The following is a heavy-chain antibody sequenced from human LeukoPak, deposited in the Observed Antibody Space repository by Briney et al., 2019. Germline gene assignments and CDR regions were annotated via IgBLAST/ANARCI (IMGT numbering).Heavy chain of an antibody. V-gene: IGHV3-48*04. CDR2: ISSSGSAI. Sequence: GGSLRLSCAASGFTFSSYSMNWVRQAPGKGLEWVSYISSSGSAIYYADSVKGRFTISRDNAKNSLYLQMNSLRAEDTAVYYCASSWLVHGYWGQGTLVTVSS. D-gene: IGHD6-19*01. CDR3: ASSWLVHGY. J-gene: IGHJ4*02. CDR1: GFTFSSYS.